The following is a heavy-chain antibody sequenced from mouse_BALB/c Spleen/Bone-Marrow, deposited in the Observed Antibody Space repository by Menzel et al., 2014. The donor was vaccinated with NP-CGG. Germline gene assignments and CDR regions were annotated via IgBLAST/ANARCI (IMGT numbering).Heavy chain of an antibody. CDR1: GYTFTEYT. CDR2: INPNNGGT. V-gene: IGHV1-18*01. CDR3: ARGDGYYVYAMDY. Sequence: VQLQQSGPELVKPGASVKISCKTSGYTFTEYTMHWVKQSHGKSLEWIGSINPNNGGTNYNQKFKGKATLTVDKSSNTAYMEFRSLTSEDSAVYYCARGDGYYVYAMDYWGQGTSVTVSS. J-gene: IGHJ4*01. D-gene: IGHD2-3*01.